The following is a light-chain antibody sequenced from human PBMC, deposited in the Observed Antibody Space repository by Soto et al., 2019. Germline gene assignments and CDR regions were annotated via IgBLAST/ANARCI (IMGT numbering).Light chain of an antibody. V-gene: IGLV2-14*01. CDR3: SSFTTTSTRV. CDR2: EVS. Sequence: QSALTQPASVSGSPGQSITISCTGTSSAVGGYTYVSWYQQYPGKAPKLIIYEVSVRPSGVSDRFSGSKSGNTASLTISGLQAEDEADYYCSSFTTTSTRVFGGGSKLTVL. CDR1: SSAVGGYTY. J-gene: IGLJ2*01.